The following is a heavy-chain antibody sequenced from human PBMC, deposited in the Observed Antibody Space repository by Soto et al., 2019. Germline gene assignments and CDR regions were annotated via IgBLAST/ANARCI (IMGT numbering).Heavy chain of an antibody. CDR1: AFTFSSYG. D-gene: IGHD2-15*01. CDR3: AIGSYPDY. V-gene: IGHV3-30*03. CDR2: ISYDGSNK. Sequence: QVQLVESGGGVVQPGRSLRLSCAASAFTFSSYGMHWVRQAPGKGLEWVAVISYDGSNKYYADSVKGRFTIYRDNSKNTLYLQMNSLRAEDTAVYYCAIGSYPDYWGQGTLVTVSS. J-gene: IGHJ4*02.